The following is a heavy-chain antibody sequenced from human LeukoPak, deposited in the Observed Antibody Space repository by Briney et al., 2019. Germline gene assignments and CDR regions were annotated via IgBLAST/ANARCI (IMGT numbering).Heavy chain of an antibody. V-gene: IGHV4-34*01. J-gene: IGHJ4*02. Sequence: PSETLSLTCAVYGGSFSGYYWSWIRQPPGKGLEWIGEINHSGSTNYNPSLKSRVTISVDTSKNQFSLKLSSVTAADTAVYYCARDPDYYDSSGYSDPNDYWGQGTLVTVSS. CDR2: INHSGST. CDR1: GGSFSGYY. CDR3: ARDPDYYDSSGYSDPNDY. D-gene: IGHD3-22*01.